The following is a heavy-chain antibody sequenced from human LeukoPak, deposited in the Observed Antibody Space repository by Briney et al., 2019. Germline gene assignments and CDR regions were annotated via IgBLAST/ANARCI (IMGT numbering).Heavy chain of an antibody. D-gene: IGHD3-10*01. Sequence: SQTLSLTCAVSGGSISSGGYSWSWIRQPPGKGLEWIGYAYHSGSTYYNPSLKSRVTISVDRSKNQFSLKLSSVTAADTAVYYCARAHYYGSFDPWGQGTLVTVSS. V-gene: IGHV4-30-2*01. CDR3: ARAHYYGSFDP. CDR1: GGSISSGGYS. J-gene: IGHJ5*02. CDR2: AYHSGST.